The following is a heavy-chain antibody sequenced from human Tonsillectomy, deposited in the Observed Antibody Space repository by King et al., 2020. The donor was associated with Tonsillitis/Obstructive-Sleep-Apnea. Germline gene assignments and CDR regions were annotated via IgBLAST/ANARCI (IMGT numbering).Heavy chain of an antibody. D-gene: IGHD3-3*01. CDR1: VGSISSYY. J-gene: IGHJ4*02. Sequence: QLQVSGPGLVKPSETLSLTCTVSVGSISSYYWSWIRQPPGRGLEGFGYIYYSGSTTYNPSLKSRVPISVDTSKNQFSLKLSSVTAADTAVYYCARSPLRFLEWLPTPVVYFDYWGQGTLVTVSS. V-gene: IGHV4-59*01. CDR2: IYYSGST. CDR3: ARSPLRFLEWLPTPVVYFDY.